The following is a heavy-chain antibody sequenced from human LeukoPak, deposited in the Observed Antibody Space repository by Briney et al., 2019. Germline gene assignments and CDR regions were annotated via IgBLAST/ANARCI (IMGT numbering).Heavy chain of an antibody. CDR3: ARVRGTYWDFDY. J-gene: IGHJ4*02. CDR2: ISWDGGST. CDR1: GFTFDDYT. D-gene: IGHD1-26*01. V-gene: IGHV3-43*01. Sequence: GGSLRLSCAASGFTFDDYTMHWVRHAPGKGLEWVSLISWDGGSTYYADSVKGRFTISRDNSKNSLYLQMNSLRAEDTAVYYCARVRGTYWDFDYWGQGTLVTVSS.